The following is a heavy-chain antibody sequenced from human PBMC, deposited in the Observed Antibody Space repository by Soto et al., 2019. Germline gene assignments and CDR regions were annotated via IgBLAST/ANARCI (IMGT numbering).Heavy chain of an antibody. CDR3: ERDRDSSSWYNWFDP. V-gene: IGHV1-18*01. D-gene: IGHD6-13*01. CDR2: ISAYNGNT. Sequence: ASVKVSCKASGYTFTSYGISWVRQAPGQGLEWMGWISAYNGNTNYAQKLQGRVTMTTDTSTSTAYMELRSLRSDDTAVYYCERDRDSSSWYNWFDPWGQGTLVTVSS. J-gene: IGHJ5*02. CDR1: GYTFTSYG.